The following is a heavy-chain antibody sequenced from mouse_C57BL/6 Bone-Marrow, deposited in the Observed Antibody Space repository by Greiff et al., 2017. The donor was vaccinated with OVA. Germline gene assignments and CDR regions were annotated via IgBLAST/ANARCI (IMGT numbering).Heavy chain of an antibody. CDR3: AREIRAWFAY. D-gene: IGHD2-4*01. J-gene: IGHJ3*01. V-gene: IGHV1-85*01. Sequence: VKLQESGPELVKPGASVKLSCKASGYTFTSYDINWVKQRPGQGLEWVGWISPRDGSTKYTEKFKGQATLTVDTSSSTAYMELHSLTSEDSAVYFCAREIRAWFAYWGQGTLVTVSA. CDR1: GYTFTSYD. CDR2: ISPRDGST.